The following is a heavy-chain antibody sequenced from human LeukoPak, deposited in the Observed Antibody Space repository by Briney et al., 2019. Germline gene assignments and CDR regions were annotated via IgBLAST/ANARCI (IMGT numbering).Heavy chain of an antibody. CDR3: AKDIDWGRFDV. Sequence: GGSLRLSCAASGFTVSSNYMSWVRQAPGKGLEWVSGVSPSGDITYYADSVKGRFAISRDNSRNTVYFQLNSLRADDTAVYYCAKDIDWGRFDVWGRGTLVTVSS. D-gene: IGHD7-27*01. CDR2: SPSGDIT. J-gene: IGHJ2*01. V-gene: IGHV3-53*01. CDR1: GFTVSSNY.